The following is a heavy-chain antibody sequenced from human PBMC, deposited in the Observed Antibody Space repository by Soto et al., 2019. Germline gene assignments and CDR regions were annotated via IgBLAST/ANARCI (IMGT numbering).Heavy chain of an antibody. D-gene: IGHD2-2*01. V-gene: IGHV4-59*01. CDR2: IYYSGST. CDR1: GGSISSYY. CDR3: ARVNCSSTSCYCPTRDYYYMDV. Sequence: SETLSLTCTVSGGSISSYYWSWIRQPPGKGLEWIGYIYYSGSTNYNPSLKSRVTISVDTSKNQFSLKLSSVTAADTAVYYCARVNCSSTSCYCPTRDYYYMDVWGKGTTVTVSS. J-gene: IGHJ6*03.